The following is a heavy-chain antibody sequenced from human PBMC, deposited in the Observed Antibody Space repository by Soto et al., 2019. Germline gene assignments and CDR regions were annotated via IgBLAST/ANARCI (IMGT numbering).Heavy chain of an antibody. Sequence: EVQVVESGGGVIRPGGSLRLSCAASGFRFDDYGMSWVRQVPGKGLEWVSGINWNGDSTGYADSVKGRFTISRDKAKNSLYLQMNSLRDEDTDLYYCAKSRNSRLYFYDYWGQGTLVTVSS. CDR2: INWNGDST. CDR3: AKSRNSRLYFYDY. CDR1: GFRFDDYG. D-gene: IGHD3-10*01. V-gene: IGHV3-20*04. J-gene: IGHJ4*02.